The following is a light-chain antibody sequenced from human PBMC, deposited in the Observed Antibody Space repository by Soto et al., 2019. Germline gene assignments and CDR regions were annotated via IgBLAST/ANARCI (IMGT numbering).Light chain of an antibody. Sequence: QSVLTQPHSVSGAPGQRVTISCTGSRSNIGAGYDVHWYQQLQGTAPKLLIYGTNNRPSGVPDRFSGSKSGMSASLAITGLQAADEANYYCQSYDNSLSGSRVFGGGTKLTVL. CDR1: RSNIGAGYD. J-gene: IGLJ3*02. CDR2: GTN. V-gene: IGLV1-40*01. CDR3: QSYDNSLSGSRV.